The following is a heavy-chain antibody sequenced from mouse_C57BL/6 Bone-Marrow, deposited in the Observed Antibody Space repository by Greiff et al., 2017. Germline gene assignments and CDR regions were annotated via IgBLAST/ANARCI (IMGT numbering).Heavy chain of an antibody. CDR3: ASGYDGYYPVDY. CDR1: GFSLTSYG. J-gene: IGHJ3*01. Sequence: VKLQESGPGLVAPSQSLSITCTVSGFSLTSYGVDWVRQSPGKGLEWLGVIWGVGSTNYNSALKSRLSISKDNSKSHVFLKMNSLQTDDTAMYYCASGYDGYYPVDYWGQGTMGT. D-gene: IGHD2-3*01. V-gene: IGHV2-6*01. CDR2: IWGVGST.